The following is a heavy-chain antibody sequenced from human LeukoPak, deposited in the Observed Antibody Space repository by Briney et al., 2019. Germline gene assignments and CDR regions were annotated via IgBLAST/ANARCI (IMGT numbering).Heavy chain of an antibody. V-gene: IGHV4-39*07. D-gene: IGHD1-26*01. CDR2: IYYSGST. CDR3: ARAPVLGELLLDAFDI. Sequence: SETLSLTCTVSGGSISSSSYYWGWIRQPPGKGLEWIGSIYYSGSTYYNPSLKSRVTISVDTSKNQFSLKLSSVTAADTAVYYCARAPVLGELLLDAFDIWGQGTMVTVSS. CDR1: GGSISSSSYY. J-gene: IGHJ3*02.